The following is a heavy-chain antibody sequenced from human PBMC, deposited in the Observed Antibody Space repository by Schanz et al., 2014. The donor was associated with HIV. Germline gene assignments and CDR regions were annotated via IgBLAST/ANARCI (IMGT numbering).Heavy chain of an antibody. J-gene: IGHJ6*02. CDR1: GFTFSSYG. Sequence: QVQLVESGGGVVQPGRSLRLSCAASGFTFSSYGMHWVRQAPGKGLEWVAVIWYDGSNKYYADSVKGRFTISRDNSKKPLYLQMNSLRAEDTAVYYCARGEAITYYYHYYGMDVWGQGTTVTVSS. D-gene: IGHD1-20*01. CDR2: IWYDGSNK. V-gene: IGHV3-33*01. CDR3: ARGEAITYYYHYYGMDV.